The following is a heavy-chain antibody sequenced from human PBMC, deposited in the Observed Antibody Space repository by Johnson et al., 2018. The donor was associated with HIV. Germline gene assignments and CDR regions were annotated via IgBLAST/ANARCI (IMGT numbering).Heavy chain of an antibody. CDR3: AKSTQATIARESGPYGAFDI. CDR2: ITYDGNNK. V-gene: IGHV3-30*04. CDR1: GFTVSSYA. J-gene: IGHJ3*02. Sequence: VQLVESGGGVVQPGGSLRLSCAAPGFTVSSYAMHWVRQAPGKGLAWVAVITYDGNNKYSVDSVKGRFTISRDNSKNTLYLQMNSLKTEDTALYYCAKSTQATIARESGPYGAFDIWGQGTMVTVSS. D-gene: IGHD3-10*01.